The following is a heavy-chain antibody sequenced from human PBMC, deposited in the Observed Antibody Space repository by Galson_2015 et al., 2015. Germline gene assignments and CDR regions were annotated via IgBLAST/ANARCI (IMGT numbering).Heavy chain of an antibody. V-gene: IGHV3-30-3*01. CDR1: GFTFSSYA. CDR3: ARAFYSNYDYYGMDV. D-gene: IGHD4-11*01. Sequence: LRLSCAASGFTFSSYAMHWVRQAPGKGLEWVAVISYDGSNKYYADSVKGRFTISRDNSKNTLYLQMNSLRAEDTAVYYCARAFYSNYDYYGMDVWGQGTTVTVSS. J-gene: IGHJ6*02. CDR2: ISYDGSNK.